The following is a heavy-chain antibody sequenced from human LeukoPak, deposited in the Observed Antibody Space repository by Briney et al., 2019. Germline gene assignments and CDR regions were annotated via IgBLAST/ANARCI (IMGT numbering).Heavy chain of an antibody. Sequence: PGGSLRLSCAASGFTFDDYAMHWVRQAPGKGLEWVSGISWNSGSIGYADSVEGRFTISRDNAKNSLYLQMNSLRAEDMALYYCAKSSSWSTGLDYWGQGTLVTVSS. J-gene: IGHJ4*02. CDR2: ISWNSGSI. V-gene: IGHV3-9*03. CDR3: AKSSSWSTGLDY. D-gene: IGHD6-13*01. CDR1: GFTFDDYA.